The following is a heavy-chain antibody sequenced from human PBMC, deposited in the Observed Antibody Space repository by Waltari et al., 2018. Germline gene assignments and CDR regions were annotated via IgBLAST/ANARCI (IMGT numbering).Heavy chain of an antibody. J-gene: IGHJ6*03. D-gene: IGHD3-16*02. CDR2: ISSSSSYI. V-gene: IGHV3-21*01. CDR1: GFTFSSYS. Sequence: EVQLVESGGGLVKPGGSLRLSCAASGFTFSSYSMNWVRQAPGKGLEWVSSISSSSSYIYYADSVKGRLTISRDNAKNSLYVQMNSLRDEDTAVYYCARDRGWGYDYIWGSYRPDYYYYMDVWGKWTTVTVSS. CDR3: ARDRGWGYDYIWGSYRPDYYYYMDV.